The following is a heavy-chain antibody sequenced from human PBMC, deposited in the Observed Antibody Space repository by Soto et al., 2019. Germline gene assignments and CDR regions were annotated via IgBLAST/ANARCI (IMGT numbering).Heavy chain of an antibody. Sequence: PSETLSLTCSVCGGSISSCSWSWMRHPPGKVLQWIVYIYYSGSTNYNPALKRRVTIEANTSKNQFALKLSSVTAADTAVYYCARHSGYSRGWLDYWGQGTLVTVSS. CDR2: IYYSGST. J-gene: IGHJ4*02. V-gene: IGHV4-59*08. CDR1: GGSISSCS. D-gene: IGHD6-19*01. CDR3: ARHSGYSRGWLDY.